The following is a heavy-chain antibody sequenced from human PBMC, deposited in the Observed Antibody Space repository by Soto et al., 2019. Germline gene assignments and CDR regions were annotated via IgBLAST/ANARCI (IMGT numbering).Heavy chain of an antibody. V-gene: IGHV3-30*18. CDR1: GFTFSNYA. CDR2: ISYDGSDK. D-gene: IGHD3-3*02. Sequence: ESGGGVVQPGRSLRLSCAASGFTFSNYAMHWVRQAPGKGLEWVAVISYDGSDKYYADSVKGRFTIARDNSKSTLNMQMSSLRADDTAVYYCAQALGELAPESYDYWGQGNLITVSS. J-gene: IGHJ4*02. CDR3: AQALGELAPESYDY.